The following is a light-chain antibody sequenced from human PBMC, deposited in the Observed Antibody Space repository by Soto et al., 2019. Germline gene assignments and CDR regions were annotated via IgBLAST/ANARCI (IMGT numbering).Light chain of an antibody. CDR2: SAS. CDR3: QQVNTYPFT. J-gene: IGKJ3*01. CDR1: QGISSY. Sequence: DIQLTQSPSLLSASVGDRVTITCRASQGISSYLAWYQQKPGKAPKLLMYSASTLQSGVPSRFSGNGSGTEFTLTISGLQPEDLATYYCQQVNTYPFTFGPGTKVDIK. V-gene: IGKV1-9*01.